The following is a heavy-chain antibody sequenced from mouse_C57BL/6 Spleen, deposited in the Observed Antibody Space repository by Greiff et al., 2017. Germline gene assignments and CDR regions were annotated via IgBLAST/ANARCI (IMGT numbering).Heavy chain of an antibody. V-gene: IGHV1-66*01. CDR1: GYSFTSYY. CDR3: ARSLDSNDFAY. D-gene: IGHD2-5*01. Sequence: QVQLQQSGPELVKPGASVQISCKASGYSFTSYYIHWVKQRPGQGLAWIGWIYPGSGNTKYNEKFKGKATLTADTAFSTAYMQLSSLTSEDSAVYYCARSLDSNDFAYWGQGTLVTVSA. CDR2: IYPGSGNT. J-gene: IGHJ3*01.